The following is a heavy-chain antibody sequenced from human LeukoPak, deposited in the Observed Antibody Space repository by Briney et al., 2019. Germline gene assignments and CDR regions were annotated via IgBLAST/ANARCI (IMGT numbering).Heavy chain of an antibody. CDR1: GYIFTNYW. D-gene: IGHD3-22*01. V-gene: IGHV5-51*01. Sequence: GESLKISFRASGYIFTNYWIAWVRWMPGEGLQWMGIILPGDSDTRYSPSFRRQVTISAETSTRTAYLQWTSLRASDSAIYYCARQGAGASYYDPTGLPRGAFDSWGQGTTVTVSS. J-gene: IGHJ3*02. CDR2: ILPGDSDT. CDR3: ARQGAGASYYDPTGLPRGAFDS.